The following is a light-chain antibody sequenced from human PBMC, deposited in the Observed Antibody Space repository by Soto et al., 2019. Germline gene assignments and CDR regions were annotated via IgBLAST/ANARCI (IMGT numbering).Light chain of an antibody. CDR1: SSNIGSNI. Sequence: QSVLSQPPSASGTPGQRVTISCSGRSSNIGSNIVNWYQQLPGTAPKLLIYNNDQRPSGVPVRFSGSKSGTSASLAISGPQSEDEADYYCSAWDASLNAILFGGGTKLTVL. CDR3: SAWDASLNAIL. V-gene: IGLV1-44*01. CDR2: NND. J-gene: IGLJ3*02.